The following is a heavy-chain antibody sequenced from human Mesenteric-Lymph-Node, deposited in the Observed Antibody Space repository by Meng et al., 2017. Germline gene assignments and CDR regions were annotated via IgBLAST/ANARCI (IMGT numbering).Heavy chain of an antibody. CDR1: GYNFTSYY. Sequence: ASVKVSCKASGYNFTSYYMHWVRRAPGQGLEWMGLINPSSGSTSYAQKFQGRVTMTRDTSTSTVYMELSSLRSEDTAVYYCARVEKMFGGFQAFDYWGQGTLVTVSS. V-gene: IGHV1-46*01. D-gene: IGHD3-16*01. CDR3: ARVEKMFGGFQAFDY. CDR2: INPSSGST. J-gene: IGHJ4*02.